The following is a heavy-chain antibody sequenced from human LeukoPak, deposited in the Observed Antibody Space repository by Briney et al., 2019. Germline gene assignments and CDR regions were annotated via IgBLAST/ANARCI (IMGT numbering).Heavy chain of an antibody. CDR3: IRTLIVATSPCMDV. CDR2: VNSDGTGT. Sequence: GGSLRLSCAASGFTFSSYWMHWVRQAPGKGLVWVSRVNSDGTGTTYADSVEGRFTISRDNAKNTVYLQMHSLRAEDTAIYYCIRTLIVATSPCMDVWGKGTTVTVSS. CDR1: GFTFSSYW. D-gene: IGHD5-12*01. J-gene: IGHJ6*03. V-gene: IGHV3-74*01.